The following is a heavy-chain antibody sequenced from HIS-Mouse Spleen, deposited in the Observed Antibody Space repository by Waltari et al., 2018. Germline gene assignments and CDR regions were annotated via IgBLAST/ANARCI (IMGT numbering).Heavy chain of an antibody. V-gene: IGHV3-30*18. CDR3: AKDKHHAFDY. CDR2: ISYDGSNK. CDR1: GFTFSSYG. J-gene: IGHJ4*02. Sequence: QVQLVESGGGVVQPGRSLRLSCAASGFTFSSYGMHWVRQAPGKGMGCVEVISYDGSNKYYADAVKGRFTISRDNSKNTLYLQMNSLRAEDTAVYYCAKDKHHAFDYWGQGTLVTVSS.